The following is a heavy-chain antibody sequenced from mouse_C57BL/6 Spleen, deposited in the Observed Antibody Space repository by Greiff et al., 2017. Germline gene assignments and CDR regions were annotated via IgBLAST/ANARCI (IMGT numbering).Heavy chain of an antibody. Sequence: EVKLQESGPGLVKPSQSLSLTCSVTGYSITSGYYWNWIRQFPGNKLEWMGYISYDGSNNYNPSLKNRISITRNTSKNQFFLKLNSLTTEDTATYYCARVYYDYVDYWGQGTTLTVSS. CDR2: ISYDGSN. V-gene: IGHV3-6*01. D-gene: IGHD2-4*01. CDR3: ARVYYDYVDY. CDR1: GYSITSGYY. J-gene: IGHJ2*01.